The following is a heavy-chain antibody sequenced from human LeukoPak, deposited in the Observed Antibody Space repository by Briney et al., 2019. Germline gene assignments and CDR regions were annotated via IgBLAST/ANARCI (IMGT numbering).Heavy chain of an antibody. D-gene: IGHD2-21*02. V-gene: IGHV3-23*01. CDR1: GFTFAGFG. CDR2: IDENGGSA. Sequence: QPGGSLRLSCAASGFTFAGFGMSWVRQPPGKGLEWVSTIDENGGSAYFAGSVQGRFAISRDNSKNTMYLQLNSLRAEDTAVYYCAKTVGLVTALAFVRFAMDVWGRGTTVTVSS. CDR3: AKTVGLVTALAFVRFAMDV. J-gene: IGHJ6*02.